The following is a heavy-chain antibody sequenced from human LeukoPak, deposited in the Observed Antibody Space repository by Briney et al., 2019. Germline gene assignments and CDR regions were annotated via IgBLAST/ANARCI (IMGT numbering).Heavy chain of an antibody. Sequence: AGGSLRLSCAASGFSFGGYAMAWVRQAPGKGLEWISSISSSGATANYADSVRGRFIISRDNSANRLDLQMNSLRVEDAAVYYCAKDRAGYNVKGSDSWGQGTLVTVSS. CDR2: ISSSGATA. CDR3: AKDRAGYNVKGSDS. CDR1: GFSFGGYA. V-gene: IGHV3-23*01. J-gene: IGHJ4*02. D-gene: IGHD5-24*01.